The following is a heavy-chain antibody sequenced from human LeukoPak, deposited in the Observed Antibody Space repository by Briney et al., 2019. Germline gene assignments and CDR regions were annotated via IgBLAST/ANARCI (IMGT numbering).Heavy chain of an antibody. CDR2: TYYRSKWYN. J-gene: IGHJ3*02. D-gene: IGHD3-10*01. Sequence: SQTLSLTCAISGDSVSSNSAAWNWIRQSPSRGLEWLGRTYYRSKWYNDYAVSMKSRITINPDTSKNQFSLQLNSVTPEDTAVYYCAREGSWFGELLDAFDIWGQGTMVTVSS. CDR3: AREGSWFGELLDAFDI. V-gene: IGHV6-1*01. CDR1: GDSVSSNSAA.